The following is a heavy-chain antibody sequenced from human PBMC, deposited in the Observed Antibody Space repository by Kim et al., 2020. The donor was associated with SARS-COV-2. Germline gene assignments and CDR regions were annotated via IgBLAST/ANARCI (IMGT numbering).Heavy chain of an antibody. J-gene: IGHJ6*02. CDR2: ISTDGTTT. CDR1: GFTFRNNW. Sequence: GRSLRLSCAASGFTFRNNWMHWVRQGPGKGLVWVSRISTDGTTTYYAGSVKGRFTISRDNAKNTLYLQMNSLTAEDTAVYYCARAGYHFGMDVWGQGTTV. V-gene: IGHV3-74*01. CDR3: ARAGYHFGMDV.